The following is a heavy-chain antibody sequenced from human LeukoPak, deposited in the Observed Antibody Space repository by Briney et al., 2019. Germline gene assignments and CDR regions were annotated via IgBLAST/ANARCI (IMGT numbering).Heavy chain of an antibody. CDR1: GFTFNDFY. V-gene: IGHV3-11*01. Sequence: PGGSLRLSCAASGFTFNDFYMSWIRQAPGKGLEWLSYINIGGTNTHFADSEKSRFTISRDNPKKSLYLEMNNLRAEDTAVYYCATDGAGFDTWGQGVLVTVSS. J-gene: IGHJ5*02. CDR2: INIGGTNT. CDR3: ATDGAGFDT.